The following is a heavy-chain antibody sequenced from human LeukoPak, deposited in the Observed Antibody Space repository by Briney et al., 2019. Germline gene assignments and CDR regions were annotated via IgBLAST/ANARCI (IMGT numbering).Heavy chain of an antibody. CDR2: IRQDGNDK. CDR3: AKTEIGLRFGELSCFDY. CDR1: EFTFSNYW. D-gene: IGHD3-10*01. V-gene: IGHV3-7*01. Sequence: PGGSLRLSCAASEFTFSNYWMSWVRQAPGKGLEWVANIRQDGNDKKYVDSVKGRFTISRDNAKNSLYLQMNNLRAEDTAVYYCAKTEIGLRFGELSCFDYWGQGTLVTVSS. J-gene: IGHJ4*02.